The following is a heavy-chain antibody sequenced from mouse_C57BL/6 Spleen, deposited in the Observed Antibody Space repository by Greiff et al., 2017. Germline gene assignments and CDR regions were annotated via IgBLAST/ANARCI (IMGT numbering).Heavy chain of an antibody. V-gene: IGHV5-4*01. CDR2: ISDGGSYT. Sequence: EVMLVESGGGLVKPGGSLKLSCAASGFTFSSYAMSWVRQTPEKRLEWVATISDGGSYTYYPDNVKGRFTISRDNAKNNLYLQMSHLKSEDTAMYYCAREDYGSTHYYAMDYWGQGTSVTVSS. D-gene: IGHD1-1*01. J-gene: IGHJ4*01. CDR3: AREDYGSTHYYAMDY. CDR1: GFTFSSYA.